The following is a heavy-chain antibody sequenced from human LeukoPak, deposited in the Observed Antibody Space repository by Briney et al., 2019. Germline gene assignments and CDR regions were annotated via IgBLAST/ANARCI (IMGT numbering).Heavy chain of an antibody. J-gene: IGHJ4*02. CDR1: GYTFTGYY. CDR3: ARDSIAAAGTSDY. D-gene: IGHD6-13*01. CDR2: INPNSGGT. Sequence: GASVNVSCKASGYTFTGYYMHWVRQAPGQGLEWMGWINPNSGGTNYAQKFQGRVTMTRDTSISTAYMELSRLRSDDTAVYYCARDSIAAAGTSDYWGQGTLVTVSS. V-gene: IGHV1-2*02.